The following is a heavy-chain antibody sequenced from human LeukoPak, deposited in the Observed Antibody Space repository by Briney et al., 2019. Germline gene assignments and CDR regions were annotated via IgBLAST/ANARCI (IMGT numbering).Heavy chain of an antibody. Sequence: GGSLRLSCAASGFTFNDYYMTWIRQAPGKGLEWVSYISPSGSTIYYADSVKGRFTISRDNAKSSLYLQMNSLRAEDTAVYYCARIGYGDYFDHWGQGTLVTVSS. D-gene: IGHD4/OR15-4a*01. J-gene: IGHJ4*02. CDR2: ISPSGSTI. V-gene: IGHV3-11*01. CDR3: ARIGYGDYFDH. CDR1: GFTFNDYY.